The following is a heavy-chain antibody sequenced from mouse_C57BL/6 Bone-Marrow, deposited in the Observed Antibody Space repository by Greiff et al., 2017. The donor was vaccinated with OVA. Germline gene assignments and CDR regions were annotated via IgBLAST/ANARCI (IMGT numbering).Heavy chain of an antibody. Sequence: EVQLQQSGAELVRPGASVKLSCTASGFNIKDDYMHWVKQRPEQGLEWIGWIDPENGDTAYASKFQGKATITADTSSNTAYLQLSSLTSEDTAVYYCTTRFTSVVATEYFDYWGQGTTLTVSS. CDR2: IDPENGDT. CDR1: GFNIKDDY. D-gene: IGHD1-1*01. V-gene: IGHV14-4*01. CDR3: TTRFTSVVATEYFDY. J-gene: IGHJ2*01.